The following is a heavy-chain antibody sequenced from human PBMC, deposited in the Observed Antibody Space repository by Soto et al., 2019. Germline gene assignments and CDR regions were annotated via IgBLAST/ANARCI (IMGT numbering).Heavy chain of an antibody. Sequence: GASVKVSCKASGGTFSSYAISWVRQAPGQGLEWMGGIIPIFGTANYAQKFQGRVTITADESTSTAYMELSSLRSEDTAVYYCARERRGIAAAGTGGDYDYYGMDVWGQGTTVTVSS. J-gene: IGHJ6*02. CDR1: GGTFSSYA. CDR3: ARERRGIAAAGTGGDYDYYGMDV. V-gene: IGHV1-69*13. D-gene: IGHD6-13*01. CDR2: IIPIFGTA.